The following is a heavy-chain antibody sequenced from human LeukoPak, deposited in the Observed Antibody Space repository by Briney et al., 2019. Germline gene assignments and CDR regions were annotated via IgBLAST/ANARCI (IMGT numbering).Heavy chain of an antibody. CDR2: INPAGSTA. CDR1: GFTFSTYW. J-gene: IGHJ4*02. CDR3: GRGMIGAYGSDY. D-gene: IGHD3-10*01. Sequence: HTGGSLRLSCAASGFTFSTYWMHWVRHAPGKGLVWVSHINPAGSTAFYADSVKGRFTISRDNAKNTVYLQMSSLGAEDTAVYYCGRGMIGAYGSDYWGQGTLVTVSS. V-gene: IGHV3-74*01.